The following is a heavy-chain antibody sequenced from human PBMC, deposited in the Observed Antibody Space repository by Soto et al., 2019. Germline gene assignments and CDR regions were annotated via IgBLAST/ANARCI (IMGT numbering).Heavy chain of an antibody. Sequence: GGSLRLSCAASGFTFSSYAMSWVRQAPGKGLEWVSVISGSGDSTYYADSVKGRFTISRDNSKNTLYLQMNSLRAEDTAVYYCARRGPGTFFDYWGQGTLVTVSS. V-gene: IGHV3-23*01. D-gene: IGHD6-13*01. J-gene: IGHJ4*02. CDR1: GFTFSSYA. CDR3: ARRGPGTFFDY. CDR2: ISGSGDST.